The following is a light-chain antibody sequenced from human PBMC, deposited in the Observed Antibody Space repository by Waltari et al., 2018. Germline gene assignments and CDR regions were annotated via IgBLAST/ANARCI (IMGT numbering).Light chain of an antibody. CDR3: QNHERLPAM. CDR1: QCVSGY. CDR2: GAS. Sequence: EIVLTQSPGTLSLSLGERATLSCRASQCVSGYLAWYQQTPGQAPRPLTDGASSRATGIPDRFSGSGSGTDFGLTISRLGPEDFAVYYCQNHERLPAMFGQGTKVEIK. V-gene: IGKV3-20*01. J-gene: IGKJ1*01.